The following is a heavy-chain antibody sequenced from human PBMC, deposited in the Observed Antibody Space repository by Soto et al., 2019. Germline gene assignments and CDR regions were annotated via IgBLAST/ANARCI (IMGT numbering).Heavy chain of an antibody. CDR3: ARASGAGWSRTDYAMGV. V-gene: IGHV1-3*01. J-gene: IGHJ6*02. CDR1: GYSFNSYA. CDR2: INAGNRNT. D-gene: IGHD3-10*01. Sequence: QVQLVQSGAEVKKPGASVKVSCKASGYSFNSYALRWVRQAPGQRLEWMAWINAGNRNTKYSQRFQGRVTVTRDTSANTTYMELSNLRSEDTAVYYCARASGAGWSRTDYAMGVWGQGTTVTVSS.